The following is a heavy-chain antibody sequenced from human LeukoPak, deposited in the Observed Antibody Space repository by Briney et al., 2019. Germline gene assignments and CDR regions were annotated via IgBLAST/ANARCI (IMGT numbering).Heavy chain of an antibody. V-gene: IGHV4-59*12. D-gene: IGHD3-9*01. J-gene: IGHJ4*02. CDR1: GGSISSFY. CDR3: AAARELPHYDILTGYYSVAGNFDY. Sequence: SETLSLTCTVSGGSISSFYWSWFYWSWIRQPPGKGLEWIGYIYFSGSTNYNPSLKSRVTISVDTSKNQFSLKLSSVTAADTAVYYCAAARELPHYDILTGYYSVAGNFDYWGQGTLVTVSS. CDR2: IYFSGST.